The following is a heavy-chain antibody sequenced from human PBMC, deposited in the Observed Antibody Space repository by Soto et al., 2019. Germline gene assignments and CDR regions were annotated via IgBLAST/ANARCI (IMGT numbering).Heavy chain of an antibody. CDR3: ARDQESITDRILQY. CDR2: ISAYNGNT. Sequence: EASVKVSCKASGYTFTRYTMNWVRQAPGQRLEWLGWISAYNGNTHYAQKVRDRVTLTTDTSTNTAYMELRSLTSDDTAVYYCARDQESITDRILQYWGQGTRVTVSS. V-gene: IGHV1-18*01. J-gene: IGHJ4*02. CDR1: GYTFTRYT. D-gene: IGHD3-10*01.